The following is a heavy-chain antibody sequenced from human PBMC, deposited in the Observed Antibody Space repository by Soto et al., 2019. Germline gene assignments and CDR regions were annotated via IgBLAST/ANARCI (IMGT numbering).Heavy chain of an antibody. V-gene: IGHV3-30*18. CDR1: GFTFSSYA. Sequence: PGGSLRLSYAASGFTFSSYAMSWVRQAPGKGLEWVAIISYDGSNTYYADSVKGRFTISRDNSKNTLYLQMNSLRAEDTSVYYCAKEGGLSGSYYISSSYYFDYWGQGTLVTVSS. D-gene: IGHD1-26*01. CDR3: AKEGGLSGSYYISSSYYFDY. J-gene: IGHJ4*02. CDR2: ISYDGSNT.